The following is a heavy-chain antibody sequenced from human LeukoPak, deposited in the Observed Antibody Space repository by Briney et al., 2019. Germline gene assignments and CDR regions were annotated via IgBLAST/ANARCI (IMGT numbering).Heavy chain of an antibody. V-gene: IGHV3-9*03. D-gene: IGHD3-22*01. Sequence: GGSLRLSCAASGFTFDDYGMSWVRQAPGKGLEWVSGISWNSGSIGYADSVKGRFTISRDNAKNSLYLQMNSLRAEDMALYYCAKGDYYDSSGYSLDYWGQGTLVTVSS. CDR2: ISWNSGSI. CDR3: AKGDYYDSSGYSLDY. CDR1: GFTFDDYG. J-gene: IGHJ4*02.